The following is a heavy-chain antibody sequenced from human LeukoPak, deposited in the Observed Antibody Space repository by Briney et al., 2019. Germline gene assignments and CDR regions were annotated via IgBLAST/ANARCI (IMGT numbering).Heavy chain of an antibody. D-gene: IGHD2-2*01. CDR2: IMIGGDGK. V-gene: IGHV3-23*01. CDR1: GFIFSNAW. J-gene: IGHJ4*02. Sequence: PGGSLRLSCAASGFIFSNAWMSWVRRAPRKGLEWVSTIMIGGDGKHYADSVKGRFTISRDRSESTLYLQMNGLRADDTAVYYCVRAAPRDCSPASCSLFDTWGQGTLVTVSS. CDR3: VRAAPRDCSPASCSLFDT.